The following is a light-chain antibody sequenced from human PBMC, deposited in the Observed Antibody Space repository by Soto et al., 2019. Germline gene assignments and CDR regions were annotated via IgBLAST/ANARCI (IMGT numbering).Light chain of an antibody. CDR3: SSYTSSSTRV. J-gene: IGLJ2*01. CDR2: DVS. V-gene: IGLV2-14*01. Sequence: QSALTQPASVSGSTGQSITISCTGTSSDVGSYNYVSWYQQHPGKAPKLMIYDVSDRPSGVSNRFSGSKSGNTASLTISGLQAEDAADYYCSSYTSSSTRVFGGGTKVTVL. CDR1: SSDVGSYNY.